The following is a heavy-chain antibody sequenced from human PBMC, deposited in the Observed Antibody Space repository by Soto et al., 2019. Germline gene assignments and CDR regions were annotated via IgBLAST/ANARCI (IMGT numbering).Heavy chain of an antibody. J-gene: IGHJ4*02. CDR1: GFTFSSYG. Sequence: GGSLRLSCAASGFTFSSYGMHWVRQAPGKGLEWVAVIWYDGSNKYYADSVKGRFTISRDNSKNTLYLQMNSLRAEDTAVYYCARDRGGRVFDYWGQGTLVTVSS. D-gene: IGHD2-15*01. V-gene: IGHV3-33*01. CDR2: IWYDGSNK. CDR3: ARDRGGRVFDY.